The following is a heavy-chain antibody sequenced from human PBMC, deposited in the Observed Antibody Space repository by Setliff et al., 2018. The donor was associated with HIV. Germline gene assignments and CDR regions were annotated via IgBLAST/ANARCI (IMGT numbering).Heavy chain of an antibody. J-gene: IGHJ4*02. Sequence: PGESLKISCKGSGYSFTNYWVGWVRQMPGRGLEWMGIIYPIDSDTKYSPSFWGRVTISVDKSTNTAYLHWNSLRPADTAMYYCGRSGKPGELYAYWGQGTQVTVSS. CDR3: GRSGKPGELYAY. D-gene: IGHD3-10*01. V-gene: IGHV5-51*01. CDR1: GYSFTNYW. CDR2: IYPIDSDT.